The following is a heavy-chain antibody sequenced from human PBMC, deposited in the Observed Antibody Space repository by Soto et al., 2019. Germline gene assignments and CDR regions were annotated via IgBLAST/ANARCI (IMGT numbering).Heavy chain of an antibody. CDR3: ARDGIYGDSEYFQH. CDR2: IIPIFGTA. Sequence: QVQLVQSGAEVKKPGSSVKVSCKASGGTFSSYAIRWVRQAPGQGLEWMGGIIPIFGTANYAQKFQGRVTXXAXEXXSTAYMELSSLRSEDTAVYYCARDGIYGDSEYFQHWGQGTLVTVSS. CDR1: GGTFSSYA. J-gene: IGHJ1*01. D-gene: IGHD4-17*01. V-gene: IGHV1-69*12.